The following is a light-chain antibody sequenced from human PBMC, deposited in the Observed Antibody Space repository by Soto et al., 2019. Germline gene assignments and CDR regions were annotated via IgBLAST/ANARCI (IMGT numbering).Light chain of an antibody. CDR2: LND. V-gene: IGLV1-44*01. Sequence: QSVLTQPPSASATPGQRVTISCSGSGSNIGSNAVHWYQQLPGTAPKLLIYLNDQRPSGVPDRFSGSKSGTSASLAISGLQSEDEGDYYCAAWYDSLLAVFGTGTKVTVL. CDR3: AAWYDSLLAV. J-gene: IGLJ1*01. CDR1: GSNIGSNA.